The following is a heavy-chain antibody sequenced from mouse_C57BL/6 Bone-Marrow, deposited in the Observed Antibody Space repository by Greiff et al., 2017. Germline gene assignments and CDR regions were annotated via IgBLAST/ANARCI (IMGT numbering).Heavy chain of an antibody. Sequence: VQLQQSGAELARPGASVKLSCKASGYTFTSYGISWVKERTGQGLEWIGEIYPRSGNTYYNEKFKGKATLTADKSSSTAYMELRSLTSEDSAVYFCARGDYYAMDYWGQGTSVTVSS. V-gene: IGHV1-81*01. J-gene: IGHJ4*01. CDR3: ARGDYYAMDY. CDR2: IYPRSGNT. CDR1: GYTFTSYG.